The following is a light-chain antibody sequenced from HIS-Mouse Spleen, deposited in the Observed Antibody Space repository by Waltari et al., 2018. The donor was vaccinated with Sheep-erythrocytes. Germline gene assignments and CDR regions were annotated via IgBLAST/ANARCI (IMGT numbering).Light chain of an antibody. CDR3: QAWDSSTAV. Sequence: QSALTQPRSVSGSPGQSVTISCTGTSSDVGGYNYVSWYQQHPGKAPKLMIYEGSKRPSGVPERFPGSNPGKTATLTIGGTQAMDEADYYGQAWDSSTAVFGGGTKLTVI. J-gene: IGLJ2*01. CDR1: SSDVGGYNY. CDR2: EGS. V-gene: IGLV2-11*01.